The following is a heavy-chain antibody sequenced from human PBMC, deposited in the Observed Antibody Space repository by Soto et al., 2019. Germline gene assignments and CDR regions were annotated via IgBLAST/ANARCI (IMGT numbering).Heavy chain of an antibody. Sequence: QVQLQESGPGVVKPSETLSLTCTVTGASVINDYWXWIRQPPGKGLEWIGFVYDSGSTSYNSSLKSRLTISVDTXKNQFSLKLSSVTAADTAVYYCVRQVGATGSYSYAVWGQGTMVTVSS. J-gene: IGHJ3*01. CDR1: GASVINDY. D-gene: IGHD1-26*01. CDR3: VRQVGATGSYSYAV. CDR2: VYDSGST. V-gene: IGHV4-59*02.